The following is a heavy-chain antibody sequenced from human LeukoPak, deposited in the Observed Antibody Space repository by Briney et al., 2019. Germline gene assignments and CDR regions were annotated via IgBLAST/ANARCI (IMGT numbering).Heavy chain of an antibody. Sequence: PSETLSLTCTVSGGSISSSSYYWGWIRQPPGKGLEWIGNVYHSGSSYCNLSLKSRVTISVDTSKNQFSLKLSSVTAADTAVYYCAAWDDSSGYYFDYWGQGTLVTVSS. CDR1: GGSISSSSYY. V-gene: IGHV4-39*07. CDR2: VYHSGSS. CDR3: AAWDDSSGYYFDY. D-gene: IGHD3-22*01. J-gene: IGHJ4*02.